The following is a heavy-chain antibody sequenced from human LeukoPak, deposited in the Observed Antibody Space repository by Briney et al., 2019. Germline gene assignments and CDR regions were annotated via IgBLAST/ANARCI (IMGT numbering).Heavy chain of an antibody. CDR2: INHSGST. J-gene: IGHJ4*02. V-gene: IGHV4-34*01. D-gene: IGHD7-27*01. CDR1: GGSFSGYY. CDR3: ARGWGLFDY. Sequence: SETLSLTCAVYGGSFSGYYWSWIRQPPGKGLEWIGEINHSGSTNYDPSLKSRVTISVDTSKNQFSLKLSSVTAADTAVYYCARGWGLFDYWGQGTLVTVSS.